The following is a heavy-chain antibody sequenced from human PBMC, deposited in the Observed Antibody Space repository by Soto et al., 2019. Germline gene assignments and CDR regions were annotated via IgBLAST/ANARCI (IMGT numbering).Heavy chain of an antibody. CDR3: AREYYYGSGSMGYYYYGMDV. D-gene: IGHD3-10*01. Sequence: EVQLVETGGGLIQPGGSLRLSCAASGFTVSSNYMSWVRQAPGKGLEWVSVIYSGGSTYYADSVKGRFTISRDNSKKTLYLQMNSLRAEDTAVYYCAREYYYGSGSMGYYYYGMDVWGQGTTVTVSS. J-gene: IGHJ6*02. CDR1: GFTVSSNY. CDR2: IYSGGST. V-gene: IGHV3-53*02.